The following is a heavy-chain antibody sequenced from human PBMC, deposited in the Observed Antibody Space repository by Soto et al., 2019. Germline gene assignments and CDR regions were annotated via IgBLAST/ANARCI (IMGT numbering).Heavy chain of an antibody. Sequence: QVQLVQSGTEVKKPGSSVNGSCKASGGTFRNYPINWVRQAPGQGLEWMGSIFPLTDIPDYAQNFQARLTISPHKSTSTAYMGLSSLTSDDTAMYFCARGPLVVLNYFESWGRGTLVTVSS. CDR1: GGTFRNYP. V-gene: IGHV1-69*02. CDR2: IFPLTDIP. J-gene: IGHJ4*02. CDR3: ARGPLVVLNYFES.